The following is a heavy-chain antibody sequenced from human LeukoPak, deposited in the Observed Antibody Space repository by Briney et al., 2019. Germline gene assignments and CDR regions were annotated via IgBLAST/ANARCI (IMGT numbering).Heavy chain of an antibody. V-gene: IGHV1-8*03. D-gene: IGHD3-3*01. CDR1: GYTLTSYD. Sequence: TSVKVSCKASGYTLTSYDINWVRQATGQGLEWMGWMNPNSGNTGYAQKFQGRVTITRNTSISTAYMELSSLRSEDTAVYYCARGITIFGVVHYYMDVWGKGTTVTVSS. CDR3: ARGITIFGVVHYYMDV. CDR2: MNPNSGNT. J-gene: IGHJ6*03.